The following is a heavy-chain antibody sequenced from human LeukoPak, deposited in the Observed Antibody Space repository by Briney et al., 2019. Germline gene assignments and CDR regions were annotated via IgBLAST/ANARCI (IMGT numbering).Heavy chain of an antibody. CDR3: ARVPYCSGGSCFSWTDY. CDR1: GFTFSSYS. D-gene: IGHD2-15*01. CDR2: ISSSSSYI. Sequence: GGSLRLSCAASGFTFSSYSMNWVRQAPGKGLEWVSSISSSSSYIYYADSVKGRFTISRDNAKNSLYLQMNSLRAEDTAVYYCARVPYCSGGSCFSWTDYWGQGTLVTVSS. V-gene: IGHV3-21*01. J-gene: IGHJ4*02.